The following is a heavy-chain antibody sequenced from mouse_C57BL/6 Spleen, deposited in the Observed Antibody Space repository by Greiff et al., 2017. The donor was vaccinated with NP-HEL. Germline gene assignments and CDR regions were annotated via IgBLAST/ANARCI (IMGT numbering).Heavy chain of an antibody. J-gene: IGHJ2*01. CDR3: ERDYGSGYDYFDY. CDR1: GFTFSSYA. CDR2: ISDGGGYT. V-gene: IGHV5-4*03. D-gene: IGHD1-1*01. Sequence: EVMLVESGGGLVKPGGSLKLSCAASGFTFSSYAMSWVRQTPEKRLEWVATISDGGGYTYYPDNVKGRFIISRDNASNNLYLQMSHLKSEDTAMYYCERDYGSGYDYFDYWGQGTTLTVSS.